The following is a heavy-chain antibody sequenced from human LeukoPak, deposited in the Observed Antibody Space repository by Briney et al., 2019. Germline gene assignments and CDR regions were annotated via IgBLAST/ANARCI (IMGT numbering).Heavy chain of an antibody. CDR1: GGTFSSYA. CDR2: IIPIFGTA. V-gene: IGHV1-69*13. J-gene: IGHJ4*02. D-gene: IGHD2-2*01. CDR3: ARYCSSTSCLYFVY. Sequence: ASVKVSCKASGGTFSSYAISWVRQAPGQGLEWMGGIIPIFGTANYAQKFQGRVTITADESTSTAYMELSSLRSEDTAVYYCARYCSSTSCLYFVYWGQGTLVTVSS.